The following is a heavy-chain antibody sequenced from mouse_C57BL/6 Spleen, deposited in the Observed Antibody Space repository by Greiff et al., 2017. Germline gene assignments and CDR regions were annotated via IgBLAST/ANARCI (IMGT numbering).Heavy chain of an antibody. D-gene: IGHD4-1*01. J-gene: IGHJ3*01. V-gene: IGHV1-50*01. CDR2: IDPSDSYT. CDR1: GYTFTSYW. Sequence: QVQLQQPGAALVKPGASVKLSCKASGYTFTSYWMQWVKQRHGQGLEWIGEIDPSDSYTNYTHTCKGKATLTVDTSSSTAYMQLSSLTSEDSAVYDCARTGTYAYWGQGTLVTVSA. CDR3: ARTGTYAY.